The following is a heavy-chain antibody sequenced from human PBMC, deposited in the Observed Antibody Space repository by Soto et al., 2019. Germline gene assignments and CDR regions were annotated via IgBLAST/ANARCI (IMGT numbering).Heavy chain of an antibody. CDR1: GFTFSSYA. V-gene: IGHV3-23*01. CDR2: ISSSGGST. D-gene: IGHD3-10*01. Sequence: GGSLRLSCAGSGFTFSSYAMSWVRQAPGKGLEWVSGISSSGGSTYYADSVKGRFTISRDNSKNTLFLRMNRPRVEDTAVYYCMRPAPRGRHYFYFGMDVWGQGTTVTVSS. J-gene: IGHJ6*02. CDR3: MRPAPRGRHYFYFGMDV.